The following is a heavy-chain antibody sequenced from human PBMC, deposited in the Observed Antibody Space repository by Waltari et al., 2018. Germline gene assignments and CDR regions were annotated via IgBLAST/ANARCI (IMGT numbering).Heavy chain of an antibody. Sequence: QVRLVQSGAEVKKPGASVRVSCKASGYRFDSYGISWVRQAPGTGLEWMGWGSTYNGNTKYVQKFQGRVTMTADTSTSTAYMDLRSLRSDDTAVYYCARLWMARHSLLEGDQLLRRFGMDVWGQGTTVTVSS. D-gene: IGHD2-2*01. CDR3: ARLWMARHSLLEGDQLLRRFGMDV. V-gene: IGHV1-18*04. J-gene: IGHJ6*02. CDR1: GYRFDSYG. CDR2: GSTYNGNT.